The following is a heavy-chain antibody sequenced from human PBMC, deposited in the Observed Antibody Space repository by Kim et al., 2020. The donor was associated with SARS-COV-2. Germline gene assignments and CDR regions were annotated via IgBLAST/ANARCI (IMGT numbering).Heavy chain of an antibody. J-gene: IGHJ4*02. CDR1: GFTFSSYA. CDR2: ISYDGSNK. V-gene: IGHV3-30*04. Sequence: GGSLRLSCAASGFTFSSYAMHWVRQAPGKGLEWVAVISYDGSNKYYADSVKGRFTISRDNSKNTLYLQMNSLRAEDTAVYYCARDDSGYSYWGQGTLVTVSS. D-gene: IGHD3-22*01. CDR3: ARDDSGYSY.